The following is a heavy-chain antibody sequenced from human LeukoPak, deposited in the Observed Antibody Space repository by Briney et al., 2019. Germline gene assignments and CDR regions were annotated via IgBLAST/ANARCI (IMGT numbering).Heavy chain of an antibody. CDR3: ARQGRIAVAGNHNWFDP. D-gene: IGHD6-19*01. V-gene: IGHV4-39*01. J-gene: IGHJ5*02. CDR1: GDSISSSNSY. Sequence: SETLSLTCTVSGDSISSSNSYWGWIRQPPGKGLEWIGSIYYSGSTYYNPSLKSRVTISVDTSKNQFSLKLSSVTAADTAVYYCARQGRIAVAGNHNWFDPWGQETLVTVSS. CDR2: IYYSGST.